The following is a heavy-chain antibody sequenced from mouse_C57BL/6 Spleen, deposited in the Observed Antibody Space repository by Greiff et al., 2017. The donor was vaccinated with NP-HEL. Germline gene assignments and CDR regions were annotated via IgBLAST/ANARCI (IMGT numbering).Heavy chain of an antibody. D-gene: IGHD2-5*01. Sequence: DVKLVESGGGLVKPGGSLKLSCAASGFTFSSYAMSWVRQTPEKRLEWVATISDGGSYTYYPDNVKGRFTISRDNAKNNLYLQMSHLKSEDTAMYYCARDRNYSNLYAMDYWGQGTSVTVSS. CDR1: GFTFSSYA. CDR2: ISDGGSYT. V-gene: IGHV5-4*01. J-gene: IGHJ4*01. CDR3: ARDRNYSNLYAMDY.